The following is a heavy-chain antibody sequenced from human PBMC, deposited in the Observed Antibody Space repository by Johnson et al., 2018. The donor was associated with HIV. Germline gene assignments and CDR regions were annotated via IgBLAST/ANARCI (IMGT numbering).Heavy chain of an antibody. D-gene: IGHD3-22*01. V-gene: IGHV3-53*01. J-gene: IGHJ3*02. CDR3: ARDLSLKWLCACDI. CDR1: GFTVSSNY. CDR2: IYSGGST. Sequence: VQLVESGGGLIQPGGSLRLSCAASGFTVSSNYMSWVRQAPGKGLEWVSVIYSGGSTYYADSVKGRFTISRDNSKNSLYLQMNSLRAEDTALYYCARDLSLKWLCACDIWGQGTMVTVSS.